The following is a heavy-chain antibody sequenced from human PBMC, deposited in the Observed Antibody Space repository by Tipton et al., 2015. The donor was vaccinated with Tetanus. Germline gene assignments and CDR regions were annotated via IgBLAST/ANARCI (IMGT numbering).Heavy chain of an antibody. J-gene: IGHJ6*02. D-gene: IGHD4-17*01. CDR1: GGSISSGGYY. CDR2: IYYSGST. Sequence: TLSLTCTVSGGSISSGGYYWSWIRQHPGKGLEWIGYIYYSGSTYYNPSLKSRVAISVDTSKNQFSLKLSSVTAADTAVYYCARDWTYGDYGWGMDVWGQGTTVTVSS. V-gene: IGHV4-31*03. CDR3: ARDWTYGDYGWGMDV.